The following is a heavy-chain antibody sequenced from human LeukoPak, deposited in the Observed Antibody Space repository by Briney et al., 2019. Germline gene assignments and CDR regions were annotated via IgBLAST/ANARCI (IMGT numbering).Heavy chain of an antibody. D-gene: IGHD2/OR15-2a*01. Sequence: QPSETLSLTCTVSGGSISSGDYYWSWIRQPPGKGLEWIGYIYYSGSTYYNPSLKSRVTISADTSKKHFSLKMNSVTAADTAVYYCASDQNSNNWYYFWGQGTLVTVSS. V-gene: IGHV4-30-4*02. CDR1: GGSISSGDYY. CDR2: IYYSGST. CDR3: ASDQNSNNWYYF. J-gene: IGHJ5*01.